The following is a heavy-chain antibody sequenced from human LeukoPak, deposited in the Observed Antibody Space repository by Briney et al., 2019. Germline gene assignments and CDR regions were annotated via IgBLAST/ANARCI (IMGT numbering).Heavy chain of an antibody. Sequence: SETLSLTCTVSGGSISSYYWSWVRQPPGGGLEWIGYISFRGNTNYNPSLKSRVTISVDTSKNQFSLKLSSVTAADTAIYYCAREGNYLDSRGNFDYWGQGTLVTVSS. CDR3: AREGNYLDSRGNFDY. D-gene: IGHD3-22*01. J-gene: IGHJ4*02. V-gene: IGHV4-59*01. CDR2: ISFRGNT. CDR1: GGSISSYY.